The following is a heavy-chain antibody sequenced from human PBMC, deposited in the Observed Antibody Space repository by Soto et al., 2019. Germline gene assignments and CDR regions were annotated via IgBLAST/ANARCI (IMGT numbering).Heavy chain of an antibody. CDR3: ARVRSHWNFGFYHYGLDV. J-gene: IGHJ6*02. CDR1: GDTSSRYG. D-gene: IGHD1-7*01. V-gene: IGHV1-69*01. Sequence: QVQLVQSGAEVKKPGSSVKVSCKTSGDTSSRYGISWVRQPPGQGLEWLGGITPITGTANYAQTFQDRVTITADESTSTPYMELSSLRSEDTAIYYCARVRSHWNFGFYHYGLDVWGQGTTVTVSS. CDR2: ITPITGTA.